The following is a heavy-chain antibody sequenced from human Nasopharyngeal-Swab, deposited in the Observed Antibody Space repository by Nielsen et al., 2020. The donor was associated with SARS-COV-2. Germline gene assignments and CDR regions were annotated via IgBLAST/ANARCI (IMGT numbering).Heavy chain of an antibody. CDR3: ARHGLLWFGELLGDY. CDR1: GYSFTSYW. V-gene: IGHV5-51*01. J-gene: IGHJ4*02. Sequence: GESLKISCKGSGYSFTSYWIGWVRQMPGKGLEWMGIIYPGDSDTRYSPSFQGQATISADKSISTAYLQWSSLKASDTAMYYCARHGLLWFGELLGDYWGQGTLVTVSS. D-gene: IGHD3-10*01. CDR2: IYPGDSDT.